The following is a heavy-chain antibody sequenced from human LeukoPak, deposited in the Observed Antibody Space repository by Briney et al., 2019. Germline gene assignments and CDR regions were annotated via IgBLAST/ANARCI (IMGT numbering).Heavy chain of an antibody. CDR2: INPNSGGT. J-gene: IGHJ4*02. V-gene: IGHV1-2*02. D-gene: IGHD3-3*01. CDR3: VSFGGTL. Sequence: QGLEWRAWINPNSGGTNYAQKFQGRVTMTRDTSISTAYMELSRLRSDDTAVYYCVSFGGTLWGQGTLVTVSS.